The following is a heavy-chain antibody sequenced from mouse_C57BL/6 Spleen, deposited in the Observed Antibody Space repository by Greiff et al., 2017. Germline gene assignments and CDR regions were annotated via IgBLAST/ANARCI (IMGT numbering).Heavy chain of an antibody. CDR1: GYTFTSYW. Sequence: QVQLQQPGAELVRPGSSVKMTCKVSGYTFTSYWMHWVKQRPIQGLEWIGNIDPSGSANHYNQKFKEKGTWTVDKSSSTAYMQLSSLTSEGSAVYYCARGDYDWFAYWGQGTLDTVSA. V-gene: IGHV1-52*01. CDR3: ARGDYDWFAY. J-gene: IGHJ3*01. D-gene: IGHD2-4*01. CDR2: IDPSGSAN.